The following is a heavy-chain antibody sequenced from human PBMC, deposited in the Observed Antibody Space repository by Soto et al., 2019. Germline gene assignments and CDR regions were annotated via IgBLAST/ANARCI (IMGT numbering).Heavy chain of an antibody. CDR1: GFIFSDYG. CDR2: IWKDGSKK. D-gene: IGHD2-21*02. Sequence: GGSLRLSCEASGFIFSDYGMHWVPQTPDKGVEWVSVIWKDGSKKYYADSVKGRFTISRDNSKNTLYLQMDSLRVEDTAVYYCARDWARGDSGYFDYWGLGT. J-gene: IGHJ4*02. CDR3: ARDWARGDSGYFDY. V-gene: IGHV3-33*01.